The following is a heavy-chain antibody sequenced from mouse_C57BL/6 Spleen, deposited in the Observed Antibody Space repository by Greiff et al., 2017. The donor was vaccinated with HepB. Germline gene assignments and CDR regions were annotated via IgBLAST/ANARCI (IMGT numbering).Heavy chain of an antibody. Sequence: QVQLKQPGAELVRPGSSVKLSCKASGYTFTSYWMHWVKQRPIQGLEWIGNIDPSDSETHYNQKFKDKATLTVDKSSSTAYMQLSSLTSEDSAVYYCARWDGYYSDYWGQGTTLTVSS. D-gene: IGHD2-3*01. CDR1: GYTFTSYW. CDR2: IDPSDSET. J-gene: IGHJ2*01. CDR3: ARWDGYYSDY. V-gene: IGHV1-52*01.